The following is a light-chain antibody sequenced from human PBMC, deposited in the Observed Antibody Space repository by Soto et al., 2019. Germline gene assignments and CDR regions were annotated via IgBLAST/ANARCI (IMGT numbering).Light chain of an antibody. CDR1: QYVSNY. CDR2: GAS. Sequence: VLTQSPATLSLSPGERATLSCRASQYVSNYLDWYQQKPGQTPRLLIYGASNRAAGVPARFSGSGSGTDFTLIITSLEPEDFAVYYCQQRYNWPPVTFGQGTRLEVK. V-gene: IGKV3-11*01. J-gene: IGKJ5*01. CDR3: QQRYNWPPVT.